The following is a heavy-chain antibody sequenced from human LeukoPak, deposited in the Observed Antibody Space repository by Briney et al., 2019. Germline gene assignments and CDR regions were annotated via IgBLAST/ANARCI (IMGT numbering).Heavy chain of an antibody. J-gene: IGHJ4*02. D-gene: IGHD2-15*01. CDR3: ARVVVAATIFARSYYFDY. V-gene: IGHV4-30-4*01. Sequence: SETLSLTCTVSGGSISSGDYYWSWIRQPPGKGLEWIGYIYYSGSTCYNPSLKSRVTISVDTSKNQFSLKLSSVTAADTAVYYCARVVVAATIFARSYYFDYWGQGTLVTVSS. CDR2: IYYSGST. CDR1: GGSISSGDYY.